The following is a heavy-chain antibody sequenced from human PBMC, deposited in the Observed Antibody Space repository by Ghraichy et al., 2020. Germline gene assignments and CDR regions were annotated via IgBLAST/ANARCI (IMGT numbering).Heavy chain of an antibody. J-gene: IGHJ5*02. D-gene: IGHD1-26*01. CDR2: IYDSGST. Sequence: EWIGSIYDSGSTYYNPSLKSRVTISVDTSKNQFSLKLSSVTAADTAGYYCARRDCGGSYCGCDPWG. V-gene: IGHV4-39*01. CDR3: ARRDCGGSYCGCDP.